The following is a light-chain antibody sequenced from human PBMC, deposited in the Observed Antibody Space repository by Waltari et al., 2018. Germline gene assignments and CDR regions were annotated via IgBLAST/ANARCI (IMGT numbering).Light chain of an antibody. V-gene: IGKV1-33*01. Sequence: DFQLTQSPSSLSASLGDKVNITCQARQDISTYLKWYQQKPGKAPKLLISDASSLKSAVPSRFGGTGAATHFTLSIYRLQPEDIGTYYCQQYVNIPYTFGQGTKVEMK. CDR1: QDISTY. CDR3: QQYVNIPYT. CDR2: DAS. J-gene: IGKJ2*01.